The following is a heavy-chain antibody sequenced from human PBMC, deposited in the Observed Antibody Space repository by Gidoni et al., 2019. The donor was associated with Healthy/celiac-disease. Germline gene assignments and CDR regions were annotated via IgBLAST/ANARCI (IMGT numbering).Heavy chain of an antibody. CDR2: IYYSGST. D-gene: IGHD1-26*01. J-gene: IGHJ4*02. V-gene: IGHV4-39*01. Sequence: QLQLQESGPGLVKPSETLSLTCTVSGGSISSSSYYWGWIRQPPGKGLEWIGSIYYSGSTYYNPSLKSRVTISVDTSKNQFSLKLSSVTAADTAVYYCARRSSVGATPDYWGQGTLVTVSS. CDR3: ARRSSVGATPDY. CDR1: GGSISSSSYY.